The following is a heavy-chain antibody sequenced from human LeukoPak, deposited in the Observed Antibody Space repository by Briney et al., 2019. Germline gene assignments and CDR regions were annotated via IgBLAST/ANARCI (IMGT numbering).Heavy chain of an antibody. CDR3: AKETYGPRAYNWFDP. CDR2: ISGSGDST. J-gene: IGHJ5*02. CDR1: GFTFSSYA. V-gene: IGHV3-23*01. Sequence: GGSLRLSCAASGFTFSSYAMSWVRQAPGKGLEWVSSISGSGDSTYYADSVKGRFIISRDNSKNTLYVQMSRLRDDDTAVYYCAKETYGPRAYNWFDPWGQGTLVTVSS. D-gene: IGHD4-17*01.